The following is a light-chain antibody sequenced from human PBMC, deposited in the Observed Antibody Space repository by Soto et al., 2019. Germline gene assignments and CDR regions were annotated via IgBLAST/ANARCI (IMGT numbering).Light chain of an antibody. CDR2: DAS. J-gene: IGKJ5*01. CDR1: QSVSSY. Sequence: ENLLTQSPATPSFFPGEKTTPSSRASQSVSSYLAWYQQKPGQAPRLLIYDASNRATGIPARFSGSGSGTDFTLTISSLEPEDFAVYYCQQRSNWPPITFGQGTRLEIK. CDR3: QQRSNWPPIT. V-gene: IGKV3-11*01.